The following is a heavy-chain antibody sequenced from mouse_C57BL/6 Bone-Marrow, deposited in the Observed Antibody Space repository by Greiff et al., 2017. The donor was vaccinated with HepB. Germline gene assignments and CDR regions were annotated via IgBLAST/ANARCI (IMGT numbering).Heavy chain of an antibody. CDR3: VRGITTVVAPYYAMDY. V-gene: IGHV10-3*01. Sequence: DVQLVESGGGLVQPKGSLKLSCAASGFTFNTYAMHWVRQAPGKGLEWVARIRSKSSNYATYYADSVKDRFTISRDDSQSMLYLQMNNLKTEDTAMYYCVRGITTVVAPYYAMDYWGQGTSVTVSS. CDR1: GFTFNTYA. CDR2: IRSKSSNYAT. D-gene: IGHD1-1*01. J-gene: IGHJ4*01.